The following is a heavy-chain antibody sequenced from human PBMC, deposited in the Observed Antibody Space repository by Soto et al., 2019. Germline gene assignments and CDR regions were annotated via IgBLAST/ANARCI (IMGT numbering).Heavy chain of an antibody. D-gene: IGHD5-18*01. CDR3: ERVDTSLFEGGEWFDP. Sequence: QVQLVQSGAEVKKPGSSVKVSCKASGDTVSNFAIIWVRQAPGQGLEWMGGIIPTFGTTDYAQSFQGRVSITADESTHTAYMELSSLRSEDTAIYFCERVDTSLFEGGEWFDPWGQGTLITVSS. CDR2: IIPTFGTT. V-gene: IGHV1-69*01. J-gene: IGHJ5*02. CDR1: GDTVSNFA.